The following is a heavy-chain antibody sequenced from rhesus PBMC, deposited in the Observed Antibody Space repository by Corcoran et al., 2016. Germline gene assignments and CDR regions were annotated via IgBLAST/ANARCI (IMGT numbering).Heavy chain of an antibody. V-gene: IGHV4-73*01. J-gene: IGHJ4*01. Sequence: QVQLQQWGEGLVKPSETLSLTCAVYGCSISGYYYWSWIRQPPGKGLEWIVSIYGNSASTNNNPTLRKRVTSSKDTSKNPFSWKLSSVTAADTAVYYCASDRGDSYSYLGYWGQGVLVTVSS. CDR3: ASDRGDSYSYLGY. D-gene: IGHD5-12*01. CDR2: IYGNSAST. CDR1: GCSISGYYY.